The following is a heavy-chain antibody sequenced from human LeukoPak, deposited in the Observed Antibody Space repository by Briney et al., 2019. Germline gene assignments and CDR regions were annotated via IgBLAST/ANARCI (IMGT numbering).Heavy chain of an antibody. V-gene: IGHV4-30-2*01. CDR2: IYHSGST. CDR1: GGSISSGGYS. Sequence: SQTLSLTCAVSGGSISSGGYSWSWIRQPPGKGLEWIANIYHSGSTHYNPSLKSRVTISVDRSKNQFSLKLSSVTAADTAVYYCARGDWYFDLWGRGTLVTVSS. J-gene: IGHJ2*01. CDR3: ARGDWYFDL.